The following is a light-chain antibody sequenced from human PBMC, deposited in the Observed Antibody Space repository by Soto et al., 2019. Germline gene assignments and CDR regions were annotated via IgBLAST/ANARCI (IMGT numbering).Light chain of an antibody. CDR1: RILVHSDGIAY. CDR3: MQGTHWPIT. V-gene: IGKV2-30*02. J-gene: IGKJ5*01. CDR2: KVS. Sequence: VVMTQSPLSLPVTLVRPACMSWRCNRILVHSDGIAYFSWFQQRPGRSPRRLIYKVSNRDSGVPARFSGSGSGTDFALKISRVEAEDVGVYYCMQGTHWPITFGQGTRLEIK.